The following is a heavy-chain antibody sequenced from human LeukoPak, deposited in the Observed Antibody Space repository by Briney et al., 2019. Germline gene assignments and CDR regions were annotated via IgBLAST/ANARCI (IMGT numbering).Heavy chain of an antibody. D-gene: IGHD3-16*01. CDR3: ARSGFMGDYDWFDP. J-gene: IGHJ5*02. V-gene: IGHV4-34*01. CDR1: GGSFSGYY. CDR2: INHSGST. Sequence: TSETLSLTCAVYGGSFSGYYWSWIRQPPGKGLEWIGEINHSGSTNYNPSLKSRVTISVDTSKNQFSLKLSSVTAADTAVYYCARSGFMGDYDWFDPWGQGILVTVSS.